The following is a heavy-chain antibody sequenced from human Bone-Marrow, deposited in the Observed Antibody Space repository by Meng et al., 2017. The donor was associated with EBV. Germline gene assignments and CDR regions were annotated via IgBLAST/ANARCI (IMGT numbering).Heavy chain of an antibody. D-gene: IGHD6-19*01. CDR2: VHYTGST. Sequence: QAPLREEGPDPVTPSGTLSPTGTVSGDSISSFYYWGWIRQPPGRGLEWIGSVHYTGSTYYSPSLKSRVTVSVDTSKNQFSLRLTSVTAADTAVYYCARPFPSWQSPRLDPFGAWGQGTLVTVSS. CDR1: GDSISSFYY. J-gene: IGHJ5*02. CDR3: ARPFPSWQSPRLDPFGA. V-gene: IGHV4-39*01.